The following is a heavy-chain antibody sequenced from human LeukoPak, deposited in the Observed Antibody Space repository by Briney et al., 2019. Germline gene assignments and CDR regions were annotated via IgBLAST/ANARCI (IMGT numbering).Heavy chain of an antibody. J-gene: IGHJ6*03. CDR2: IIPIFGTA. CDR1: GGTFSSYA. Sequence: GASVKVSCKASGGTFSSYAISWVRQAPGQGLEWMGGIIPIFGTANYAQKFQGRVTITADESTSTAYMELSSLRSEDTAVYYCARVYYGSGSYYYYYYMDVWGKGTTVTISS. V-gene: IGHV1-69*01. CDR3: ARVYYGSGSYYYYYYMDV. D-gene: IGHD3-10*01.